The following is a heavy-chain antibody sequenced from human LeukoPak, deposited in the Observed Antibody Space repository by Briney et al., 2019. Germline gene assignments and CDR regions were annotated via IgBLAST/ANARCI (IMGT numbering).Heavy chain of an antibody. V-gene: IGHV1-2*02. CDR1: GYTFTSYG. CDR2: INPNSGGT. CDR3: ARGDYYYDSSGYYLLDAFDI. Sequence: GASVKVSCKASGYTFTSYGISWVRQAPGQGLEWMGWINPNSGGTNYAQKFQGRVTMTRDTSISTAYMELSRLRSDDTAVYYCARGDYYYDSSGYYLLDAFDIWGQGTMVTVSS. D-gene: IGHD3-22*01. J-gene: IGHJ3*02.